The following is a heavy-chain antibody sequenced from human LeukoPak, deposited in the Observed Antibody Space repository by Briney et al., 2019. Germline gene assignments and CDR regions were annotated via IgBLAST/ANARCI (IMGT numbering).Heavy chain of an antibody. V-gene: IGHV3-11*01. Sequence: GSLRLSCAASGFTFSDYYMSWIRQAPGKGLEWVSYISSSGSTIYYADSVKGRFTISRDNAKNSLYLQMNSLRAEDTAVYYCAGDRLSDYGSVGAFDIWGQGTMVTVSS. CDR1: GFTFSDYY. J-gene: IGHJ3*02. D-gene: IGHD4-17*01. CDR2: ISSSGSTI. CDR3: AGDRLSDYGSVGAFDI.